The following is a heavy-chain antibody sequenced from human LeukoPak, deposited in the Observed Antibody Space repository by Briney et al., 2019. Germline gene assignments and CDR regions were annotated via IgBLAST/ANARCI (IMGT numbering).Heavy chain of an antibody. CDR1: GGSISSYY. CDR2: IYYSGST. J-gene: IGHJ3*02. V-gene: IGHV4-59*01. Sequence: SETLSLTCTVSGGSISSYYWSWIRQPPGKGLEWIGYIYYSGSTNYNPSLKSRVTISVDTSKNQFSLKLSSVTAADTAVYYCARDRGGRDAFDIWGQGIMVTVSS. CDR3: ARDRGGRDAFDI. D-gene: IGHD3-10*01.